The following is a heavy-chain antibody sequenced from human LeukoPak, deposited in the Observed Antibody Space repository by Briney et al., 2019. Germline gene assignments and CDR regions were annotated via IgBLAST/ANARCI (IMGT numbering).Heavy chain of an antibody. J-gene: IGHJ4*02. V-gene: IGHV1-69*04. Sequence: SVKVSCKASGGTFSTYAISWVGQAPGQGLEWVGRIVPILGTANYAQNFQGRVTITADRSTTTAYMELSSLRSEDTAVYYCARLRQRSSLPYYFEYWGQGTLVTVSS. CDR2: IVPILGTA. CDR3: ARLRQRSSLPYYFEY. D-gene: IGHD6-13*01. CDR1: GGTFSTYA.